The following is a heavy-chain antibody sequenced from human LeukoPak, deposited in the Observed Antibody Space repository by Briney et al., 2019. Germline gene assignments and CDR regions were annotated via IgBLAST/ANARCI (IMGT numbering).Heavy chain of an antibody. CDR3: AKRCSSGWYYFDY. J-gene: IGHJ4*02. CDR2: IIGSGSSS. CDR1: GFTFSIYG. V-gene: IGHV3-23*01. Sequence: GGSLRLSCAASGFTFSIYGMSWVRQAPGKGLEWVSTIIGSGSSSFYADSVKGRFTISRDNSKNTLYLQLNSLRAEDTAVYYCAKRCSSGWYYFDYLGQGTLVTVSS. D-gene: IGHD6-19*01.